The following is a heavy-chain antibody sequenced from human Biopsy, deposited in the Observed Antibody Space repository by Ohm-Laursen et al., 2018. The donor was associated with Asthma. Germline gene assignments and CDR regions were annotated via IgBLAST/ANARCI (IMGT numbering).Heavy chain of an antibody. J-gene: IGHJ6*02. D-gene: IGHD1-7*01. Sequence: SLRLSCTASGFAFDSYAMYWVRQSPGKGLEWVAVISYDGNHKFYEDSVKGRFTISRDNSKNSLYLQMNSLRDEDTAVYYCARPDPGTTPGMDVWGQGTTVTVSS. CDR1: GFAFDSYA. V-gene: IGHV3-30*03. CDR3: ARPDPGTTPGMDV. CDR2: ISYDGNHK.